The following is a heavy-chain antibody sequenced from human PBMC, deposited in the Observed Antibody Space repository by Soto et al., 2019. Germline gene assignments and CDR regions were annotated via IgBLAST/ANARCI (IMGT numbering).Heavy chain of an antibody. V-gene: IGHV4-30-4*01. CDR3: ASGGRSNWFDP. D-gene: IGHD1-26*01. Sequence: VQLQESGPGLVKPSQTLSLTCTVSSGSISSADYYWSWIRQPPGKGLEWIGYIYYTGSAYYNPSLKSRVTVSVDTSKNQFSLKVTSVTAADTAVYYCASGGRSNWFDPWGQGTLVTVSS. CDR2: IYYTGSA. CDR1: SGSISSADYY. J-gene: IGHJ5*02.